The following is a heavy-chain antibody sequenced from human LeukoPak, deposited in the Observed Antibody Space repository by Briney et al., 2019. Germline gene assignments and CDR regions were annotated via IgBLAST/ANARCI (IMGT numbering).Heavy chain of an antibody. CDR1: GVTFNTYC. J-gene: IGHJ4*02. CDR2: IWCDGSNR. V-gene: IGHV3-33*01. D-gene: IGHD1-26*01. CDR3: ARVSGARIFNYFEY. Sequence: PGRSLRLSCSSSGVTFNTYCMNWVRQAPGKLLWLVAIIWCDGSNRYYADSVEGRFTSSTDDSKNTLYRHMNSLRAETTAESYCARVSGARIFNYFEYSGQGTLVNVYS.